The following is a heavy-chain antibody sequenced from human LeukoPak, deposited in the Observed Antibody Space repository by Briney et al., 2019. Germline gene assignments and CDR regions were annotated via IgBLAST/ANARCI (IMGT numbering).Heavy chain of an antibody. CDR1: GGSISSDY. Sequence: SETLSLTYTVSGGSISSDYWSWIRQPPGKGLEWLGYIYYSVSTNYNPSLKSRVTISVDTSKNQFSLKLSSVTAADTAVYYCAISIVGGFDYWGQGTLVTVSS. J-gene: IGHJ4*02. CDR2: IYYSVST. V-gene: IGHV4-59*08. CDR3: AISIVGGFDY. D-gene: IGHD1-26*01.